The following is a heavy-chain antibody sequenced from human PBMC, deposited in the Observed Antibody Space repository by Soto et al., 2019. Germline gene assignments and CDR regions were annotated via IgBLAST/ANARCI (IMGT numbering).Heavy chain of an antibody. D-gene: IGHD4-17*01. J-gene: IGHJ4*02. V-gene: IGHV1-18*01. CDR1: GYTFTASG. Sequence: QVQLVQSGPEVQKPGASLKVSCKASGYTFTASGISWVRQAPGQGLEWMGWTSIYNGHTAYSPKFLGRVVMTTDTSADTADLEMKSLRPDDAALYYCARWDDYGASDQYHFDQWGQGTLVTVSS. CDR3: ARWDDYGASDQYHFDQ. CDR2: TSIYNGHT.